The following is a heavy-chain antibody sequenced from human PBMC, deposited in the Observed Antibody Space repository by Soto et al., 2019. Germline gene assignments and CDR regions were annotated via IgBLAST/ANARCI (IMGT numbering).Heavy chain of an antibody. CDR2: ISAYNGNT. J-gene: IGHJ4*02. V-gene: IGHV1-18*01. CDR1: GYTFTSYG. D-gene: IGHD2-21*01. CDR3: ARGPVWSTDY. Sequence: QVQLVQSGAEVKKPGASVKVSCKASGYTFTSYGISWVRXXPXQXLEWMGWISAYNGNTNYAQKLQGXVTXTTDTSTSTXYXXXRXXRXDXTAVXYCARGPVWSTDYWGQGTLVTVSS.